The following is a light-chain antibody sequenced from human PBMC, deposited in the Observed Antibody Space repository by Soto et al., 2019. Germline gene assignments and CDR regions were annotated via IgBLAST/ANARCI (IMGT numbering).Light chain of an antibody. J-gene: IGKJ1*01. CDR3: QQSYSTPWT. CDR2: AAS. Sequence: DTQMTQSPSSLSASVGDSVTITCRASQSISSYLNWYQQKPGKAPKLLIYAASSLQSGVQSRFSGSGSGTDFTLTISSLQPEDFATYYWQQSYSTPWTFGQGTKLDIK. CDR1: QSISSY. V-gene: IGKV1-39*01.